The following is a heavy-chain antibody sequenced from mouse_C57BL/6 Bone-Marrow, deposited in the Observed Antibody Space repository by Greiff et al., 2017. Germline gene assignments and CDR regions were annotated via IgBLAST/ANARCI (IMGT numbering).Heavy chain of an antibody. Sequence: VQLQQPGAELVKPGASVKLSCKASGYTFTSYWMHWVKQRPGQGLEWLGMIHPNSGSTNYNEKFQSKATLTVDKSSSPAYRQLSSLTSEDSAFYYCARRVYYDHYYAMDYWGQGTSVTVSS. CDR3: ARRVYYDHYYAMDY. V-gene: IGHV1-64*01. CDR2: IHPNSGST. CDR1: GYTFTSYW. D-gene: IGHD2-4*01. J-gene: IGHJ4*01.